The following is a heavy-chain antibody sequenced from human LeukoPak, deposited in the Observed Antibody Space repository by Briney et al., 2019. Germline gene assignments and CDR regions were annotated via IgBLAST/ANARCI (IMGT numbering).Heavy chain of an antibody. V-gene: IGHV1-8*01. CDR1: GYTFTSYD. CDR2: MNPNSGNT. Sequence: ASVKVSCKASGYTFTSYDINWVRQATGQGLEWMGWMNPNSGNTGYAQKFQGRVTMTRNTSISTAYMELSSLGSEDTAVYYCARSHPAVRRVFDYWGQGTLVTVSS. CDR3: ARSHPAVRRVFDY. J-gene: IGHJ4*02.